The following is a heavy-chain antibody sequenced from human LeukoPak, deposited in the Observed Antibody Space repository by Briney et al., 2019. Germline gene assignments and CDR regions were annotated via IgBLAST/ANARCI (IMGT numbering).Heavy chain of an antibody. Sequence: PSETLSLTCTVSGGSISSYYWSWVRQPAGKGLEWIGRIYTSGSTNYNPSLKSRVTISVDTSKNQFSLKLSSVTAADTAVYYCARLAGGYCSSTSCYEDAPNWFDPWGQGTLVTVSS. J-gene: IGHJ5*02. CDR2: IYTSGST. V-gene: IGHV4-4*07. CDR3: ARLAGGYCSSTSCYEDAPNWFDP. D-gene: IGHD2-2*03. CDR1: GGSISSYY.